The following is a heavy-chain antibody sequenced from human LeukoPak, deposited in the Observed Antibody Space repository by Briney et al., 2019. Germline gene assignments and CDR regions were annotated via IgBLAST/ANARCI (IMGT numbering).Heavy chain of an antibody. Sequence: GGSLRLSCAASGFTFNSYAMSWVRQAPGKGLEWVSAISGSGGSTYYADSVKGRFTISRGNSKNTLYLQMNSLRAEDTAVYYCAKAGVQPTGYYYYYMDVWGKGTTVTVSS. J-gene: IGHJ6*03. CDR2: ISGSGGST. V-gene: IGHV3-23*01. D-gene: IGHD6-13*01. CDR1: GFTFNSYA. CDR3: AKAGVQPTGYYYYYMDV.